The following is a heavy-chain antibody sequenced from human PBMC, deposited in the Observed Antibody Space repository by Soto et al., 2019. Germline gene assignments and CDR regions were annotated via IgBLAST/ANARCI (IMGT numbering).Heavy chain of an antibody. CDR3: ARAKYTTRNDAFDI. J-gene: IGHJ3*02. CDR1: GFTVSSNY. Sequence: PGGSLRLSCAASGFTVSSNYMSWVRQAPGKGLEWVSVIYSGGSTYYADSVKGRFTISRDNSKNTLYLQMNSLRAEDTAVYYCARAKYTTRNDAFDIWGQGKMVTVSS. V-gene: IGHV3-53*01. D-gene: IGHD2-2*01. CDR2: IYSGGST.